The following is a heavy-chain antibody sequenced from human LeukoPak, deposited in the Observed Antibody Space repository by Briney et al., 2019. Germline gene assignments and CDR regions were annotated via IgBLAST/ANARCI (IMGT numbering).Heavy chain of an antibody. D-gene: IGHD3/OR15-3a*01. CDR3: AGPLDTVDAFDI. CDR1: GYTFTGYY. V-gene: IGHV1-2*02. CDR2: INPNSGGT. Sequence: ASVKVSCKASGYTFTGYYIHWVRQAPGQGLEWMGWINPNSGGTDYAQKFPGRVTMTRDTSISTAYMELSRLRSDDTAVYYCAGPLDTVDAFDIWGQGTMVTVPS. J-gene: IGHJ3*02.